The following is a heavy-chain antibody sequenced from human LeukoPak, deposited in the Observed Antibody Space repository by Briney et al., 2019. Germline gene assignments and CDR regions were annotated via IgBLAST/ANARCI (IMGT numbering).Heavy chain of an antibody. J-gene: IGHJ4*02. Sequence: SETLSLTCTVSGDSISSGGYYWSWIRQHPGKGLEWIGYIYYSGSTNYNPSLKSRVTISVDTSKNQFSLKLSSVTAADTAVYYCARGWAAAGSFDYWGQGTLVTVSS. CDR1: GDSISSGGYY. V-gene: IGHV4-61*08. D-gene: IGHD6-13*01. CDR3: ARGWAAAGSFDY. CDR2: IYYSGST.